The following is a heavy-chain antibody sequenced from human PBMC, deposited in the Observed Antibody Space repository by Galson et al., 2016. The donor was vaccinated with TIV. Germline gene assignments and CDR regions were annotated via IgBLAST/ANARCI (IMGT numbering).Heavy chain of an antibody. D-gene: IGHD2-2*01. Sequence: SVKVSCKASGYTFTSYAINWVRQAPGHGLEWLGWISVTTGTPTYAQGFTGRFVFSLGRSVSTAYLEISSLKAEDPAVYYCARDGHTDCDRTSGFDYWGQGPLVTVSS. V-gene: IGHV7-4-1*02. CDR3: ARDGHTDCDRTSGFDY. CDR2: ISVTTGTP. J-gene: IGHJ4*02. CDR1: GYTFTSYA.